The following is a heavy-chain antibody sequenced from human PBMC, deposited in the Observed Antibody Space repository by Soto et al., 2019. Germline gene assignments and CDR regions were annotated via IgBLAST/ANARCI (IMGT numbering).Heavy chain of an antibody. V-gene: IGHV3-53*01. CDR1: GFTVSSNY. CDR3: ARSVAARRGEDWFDP. Sequence: VGSLRLSGAASGFTVSSNYMSWVRQAPGKGLEWVSVIYSGGSTYYADSVKGRFTIPRDNSKNTLYLQMNSLRAEDTAVYYCARSVAARRGEDWFDPWGQGTLVTVSS. D-gene: IGHD6-6*01. J-gene: IGHJ5*02. CDR2: IYSGGST.